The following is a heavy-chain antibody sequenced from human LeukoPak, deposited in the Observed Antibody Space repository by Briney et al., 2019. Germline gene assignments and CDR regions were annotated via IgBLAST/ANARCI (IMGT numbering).Heavy chain of an antibody. CDR3: ARSYYDFWSGYFDY. Sequence: SETLSLTCSVSGDSITGYYWGWIRQPPGKGLEWIGNIYYTGNTYYNSSLKSRVTISLDTSKNQFSLKVISMTAADTAAYYCARSYYDFWSGYFDYWGQGTLVTVSS. V-gene: IGHV4-39*07. J-gene: IGHJ4*02. CDR2: IYYTGNT. CDR1: GDSITGYY. D-gene: IGHD3-3*01.